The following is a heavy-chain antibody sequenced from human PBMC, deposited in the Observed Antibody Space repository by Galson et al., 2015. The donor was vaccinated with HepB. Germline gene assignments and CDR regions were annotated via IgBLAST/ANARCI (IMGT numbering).Heavy chain of an antibody. CDR3: TSLYLYDSSANTLWGY. CDR2: MNPNSGNT. V-gene: IGHV1-8*01. J-gene: IGHJ4*02. D-gene: IGHD3-22*01. Sequence: SVKVSCKASGYTFRNYEINWVRQATGQGLEWMGWMNPNSGNTGYAQKFQGRVTMTRNTSISTAYMELSSLRSGDTAVNYCTSLYLYDSSANTLWGYWGQGTLVTVSS. CDR1: GYTFRNYE.